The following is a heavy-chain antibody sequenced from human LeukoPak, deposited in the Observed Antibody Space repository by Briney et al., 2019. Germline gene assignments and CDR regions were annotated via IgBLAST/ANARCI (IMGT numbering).Heavy chain of an antibody. CDR3: AKDRGQQLSLDWFDP. CDR2: ISPSGGTT. Sequence: GGSLRLSCAASGFIFGNYGMTWVRQAPGKGLEWVSGISPSGGTTYYADSVKGRFTISRDNSKNTLYLQMNSLRAEDTAVYYCAKDRGQQLSLDWFDPWGQGTLVTVSS. J-gene: IGHJ5*02. CDR1: GFIFGNYG. V-gene: IGHV3-23*01. D-gene: IGHD6-13*01.